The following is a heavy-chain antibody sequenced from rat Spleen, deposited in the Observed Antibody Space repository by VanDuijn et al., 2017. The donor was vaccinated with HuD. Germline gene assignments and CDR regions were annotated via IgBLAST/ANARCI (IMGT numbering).Heavy chain of an antibody. J-gene: IGHJ1*01. D-gene: IGHD1-9*01. V-gene: IGHV3-3*01. Sequence: EVQLQESGPGLVKPSQSLSLTCSVTGYSITSSYRWNWIRKFPGNKLEGMGYITGAGNTNYNPSLKSRSSITRDTSKNQFFLQVNSVTTEDTATYYCARHPYYEYSHYWYFDFWGPGTMVTVSA. CDR3: ARHPYYEYSHYWYFDF. CDR1: GYSITSSYR. CDR2: ITGAGNT.